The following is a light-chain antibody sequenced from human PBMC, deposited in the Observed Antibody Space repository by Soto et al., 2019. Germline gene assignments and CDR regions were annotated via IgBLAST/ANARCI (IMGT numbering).Light chain of an antibody. CDR3: CSDAGGFTCV. CDR1: RSDVGGYRF. CDR2: DVD. Sequence: QSALTQPRSVSGSPGQSVTISCTGARSDVGGYRFVSWYQQHPDKAPKLMIYDVDKRPSGVPDRFSGYKSGNTASLTISGLQAEYEADYLCCSDAGGFTCVFGGGTKRTVL. J-gene: IGLJ2*01. V-gene: IGLV2-11*01.